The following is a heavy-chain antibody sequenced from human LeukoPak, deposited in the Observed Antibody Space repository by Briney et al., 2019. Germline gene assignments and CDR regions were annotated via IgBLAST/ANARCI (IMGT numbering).Heavy chain of an antibody. D-gene: IGHD4-4*01. J-gene: IGHJ5*02. CDR2: IIPILGIA. CDR3: ARVVYSNYENWFDP. CDR1: GGTFSSYA. V-gene: IGHV1-69*04. Sequence: ASVKVSCKASGGTFSSYAISWVRQAPGQGLEWMGRIIPILGIANYAQKFQGRVTITADKSTSTAYMELSSLRSEDTAVYYCARVVYSNYENWFDPWGQGTLVTVSS.